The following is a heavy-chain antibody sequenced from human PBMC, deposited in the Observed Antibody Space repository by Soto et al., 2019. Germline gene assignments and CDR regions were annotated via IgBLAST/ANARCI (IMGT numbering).Heavy chain of an antibody. Sequence: ASVKVSCKASGYTFTGYDMHWVRQAPGQGLEWMGWINPNSGGTNYAQKFQGWVTMTRDTSISTAYMELSRLRSDDTAVYYCARVTYSGYDHDAFDIWGQGTMVSVSS. CDR1: GYTFTGYD. CDR3: ARVTYSGYDHDAFDI. V-gene: IGHV1-2*04. J-gene: IGHJ3*02. D-gene: IGHD5-12*01. CDR2: INPNSGGT.